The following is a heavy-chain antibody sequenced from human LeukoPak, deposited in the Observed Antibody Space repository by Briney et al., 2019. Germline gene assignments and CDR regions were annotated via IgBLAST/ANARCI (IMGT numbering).Heavy chain of an antibody. J-gene: IGHJ5*02. CDR1: GGSISSYY. V-gene: IGHV4-4*09. CDR2: IYTSGST. D-gene: IGHD3-3*01. CDR3: AAAGATTYYDFWSGYYNWFDP. Sequence: KSSETLSLTCTVSGGSISSYYWSWSRQPPGKGLEWIGYIYTSGSTNYNLSLKSRVTISVDTSKNQFSLKLSSVTAADTAVYYCAAAGATTYYDFWSGYYNWFDPWGQGTLVTVSS.